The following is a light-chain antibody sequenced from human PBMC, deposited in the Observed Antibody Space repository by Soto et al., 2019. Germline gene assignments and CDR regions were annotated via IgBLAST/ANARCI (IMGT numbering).Light chain of an antibody. Sequence: EIKMAQSPDTLSVSSGEKATLSRRASQSISSKLAWYQQRPGQAPRLLIYGASTRATGVPARFSGSGSGTEFTLTISSLQSEDFAVYYCQQYNNWPRTFGQGTKVDIK. CDR1: QSISSK. CDR3: QQYNNWPRT. V-gene: IGKV3-15*01. CDR2: GAS. J-gene: IGKJ1*01.